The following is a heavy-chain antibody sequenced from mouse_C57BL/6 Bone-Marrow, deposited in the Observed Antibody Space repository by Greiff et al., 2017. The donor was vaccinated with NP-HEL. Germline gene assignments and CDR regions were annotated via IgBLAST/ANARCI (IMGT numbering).Heavy chain of an antibody. CDR3: AREGYYGSSYGAMDY. Sequence: VQLQQSGPELVKPGASVKMSCKASGYTFTDYNMHWVKQSHGKSLEWIGYINPNNGGTSYNQKFKGKATLTVNKSSSTAYMELRSLTSEDSAVYYCAREGYYGSSYGAMDYWGQGTSVTVSS. D-gene: IGHD1-1*01. J-gene: IGHJ4*01. CDR2: INPNNGGT. CDR1: GYTFTDYN. V-gene: IGHV1-22*01.